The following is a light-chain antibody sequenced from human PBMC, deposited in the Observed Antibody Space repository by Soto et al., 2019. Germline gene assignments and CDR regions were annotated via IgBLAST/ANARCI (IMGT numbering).Light chain of an antibody. V-gene: IGKV3-20*01. Sequence: EIVSHKSRCNLSMSPGVSTTISCSVHQSVSSNSLSWYQQKPGQAPRLFIYGASTRATGIPDRFGGSGSGTDFTLTISRLEPEDFAVYYCQQQGRSWITFGQGTRLEIK. CDR3: QQQGRSWIT. CDR1: QSVSSNS. CDR2: GAS. J-gene: IGKJ5*01.